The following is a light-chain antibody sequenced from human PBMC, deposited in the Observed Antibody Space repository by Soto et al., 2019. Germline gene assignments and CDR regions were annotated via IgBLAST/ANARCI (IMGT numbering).Light chain of an antibody. J-gene: IGLJ1*01. CDR2: DVR. Sequence: QSALTQPRSVSGYPGQSVTISCTGTSSDVGGYNYVSWYQQHPGKAPKLMIYDVRNRPSGVPDRFSGSKSGNTASLTISGLQAEDEADYYCCSYAGSYIHYVFGTGTKVTVL. V-gene: IGLV2-11*01. CDR1: SSDVGGYNY. CDR3: CSYAGSYIHYV.